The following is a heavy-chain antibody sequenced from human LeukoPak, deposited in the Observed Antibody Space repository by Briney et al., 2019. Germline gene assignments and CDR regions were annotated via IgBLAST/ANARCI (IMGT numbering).Heavy chain of an antibody. V-gene: IGHV4-39*07. Sequence: SETLSLTCTVSGGSISSSSYYWGWIRQPPGKGLEWIGSFFLKGSTYYNPSLKSRVTISVDTSKNQFSLTLSSVTAADTAVYYCASQSITMVRGVGPSGDYWGQGTLVTVSS. CDR3: ASQSITMVRGVGPSGDY. D-gene: IGHD3-10*01. CDR1: GGSISSSSYY. J-gene: IGHJ4*02. CDR2: FFLKGST.